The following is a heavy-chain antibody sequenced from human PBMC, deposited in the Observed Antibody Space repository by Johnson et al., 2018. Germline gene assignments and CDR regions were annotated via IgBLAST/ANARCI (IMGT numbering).Heavy chain of an antibody. CDR1: GFTFGDYA. D-gene: IGHD3-3*01. J-gene: IGHJ1*01. Sequence: QVQLVQSGGGVVRXGGSLRLSCTASGFTFGDYAMSCFRQAPGKGLEWVAVISYDGSNKYYADSVKGRFTISRDNSKNTLYLQMNSLRAEDTAVYYCAKDLWSTAPPASWYFQHWGQGTLVTVSS. CDR3: AKDLWSTAPPASWYFQH. CDR2: ISYDGSNK. V-gene: IGHV3-30*04.